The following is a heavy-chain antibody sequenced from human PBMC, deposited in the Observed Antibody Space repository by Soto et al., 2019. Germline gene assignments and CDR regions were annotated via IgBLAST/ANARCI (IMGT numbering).Heavy chain of an antibody. CDR2: ISANNGDT. V-gene: IGHV1-18*01. CDR3: ARMVRGSNIDYYHYMAV. Sequence: QVQLVQSGAEVKKPGASVQASCKASGYTFTNHGISWVRQPHGQGLEWLGWISANNGDTNYAQKFQGRVTVTTDTSTSTGYMELRSLRSADTAVYYCARMVRGSNIDYYHYMAVWGKGTTVTVSS. CDR1: GYTFTNHG. J-gene: IGHJ6*03. D-gene: IGHD3-10*01.